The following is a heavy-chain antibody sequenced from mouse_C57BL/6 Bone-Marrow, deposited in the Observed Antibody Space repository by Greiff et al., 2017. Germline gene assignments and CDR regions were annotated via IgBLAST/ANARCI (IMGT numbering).Heavy chain of an antibody. CDR3: ARGYYGSSYGAWDF. V-gene: IGHV1-78*01. CDR2: IYPGDGST. J-gene: IGHJ4*01. D-gene: IGHD1-1*01. CDR1: GYTFTDHT. Sequence: QVQLQQSDAELVKPGASVKLSCKVSGYTFTDHTIHWVKQRPEQGLEWIGYIYPGDGSTKYNEKFQGKATLTADKSSSTAYLQLNSLTSEDSAVYFCARGYYGSSYGAWDFWGRGTSVTVSA.